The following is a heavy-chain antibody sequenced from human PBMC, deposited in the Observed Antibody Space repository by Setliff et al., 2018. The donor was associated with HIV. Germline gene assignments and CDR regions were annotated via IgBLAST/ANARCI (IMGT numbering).Heavy chain of an antibody. CDR2: VDPENGKT. CDR3: VKDGPGSTYEFDY. V-gene: IGHV1-69-2*01. D-gene: IGHD3-3*01. J-gene: IGHJ4*02. CDR1: GNTLINFY. Sequence: ASVKVSCKSSGNTLINFYMHWVRQAPGKGLEWMGRVDPENGKTVYADNFQGRVTITADTSIDTAYMEVRSLTSEDTAVYYCVKDGPGSTYEFDYWGQGTLVTVSS.